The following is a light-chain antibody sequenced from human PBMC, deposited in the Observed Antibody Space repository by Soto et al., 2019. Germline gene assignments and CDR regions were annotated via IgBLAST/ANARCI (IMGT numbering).Light chain of an antibody. V-gene: IGLV2-14*01. CDR1: SSDVGGYKY. CDR2: EVS. J-gene: IGLJ3*02. CDR3: SSYTSSSTRV. Sequence: QSVLTQPASVSGSPGQSITISCTGTSSDVGGYKYVSWYQQYPGKAPKLIIYEVSNRPSGVSNRFSGSKSGNTASLTISGLQAEDEADYYCSSYTSSSTRVFGGGTKLTVL.